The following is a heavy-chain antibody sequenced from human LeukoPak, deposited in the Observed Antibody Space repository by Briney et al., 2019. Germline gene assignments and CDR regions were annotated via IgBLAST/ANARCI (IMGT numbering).Heavy chain of an antibody. CDR3: ARSPVWGFYDYVWGSYRSHFDY. CDR2: ISSSSSYI. V-gene: IGHV3-21*01. D-gene: IGHD3-16*02. CDR1: GFTFSSYS. Sequence: GGSLRLSCAASGFTFSSYSMNWVRQAPGKGLEWVSSISSSSSYIYYADSVKGRFTISRDNAKNSLYLQMNSLRAEDTAVYYCARSPVWGFYDYVWGSYRSHFDYWGQGTLVTVSS. J-gene: IGHJ4*02.